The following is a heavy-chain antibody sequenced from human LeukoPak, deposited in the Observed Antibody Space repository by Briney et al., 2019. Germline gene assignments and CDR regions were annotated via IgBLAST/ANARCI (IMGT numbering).Heavy chain of an antibody. V-gene: IGHV4-34*01. CDR1: GGSFSGYY. D-gene: IGHD3-3*01. CDR3: ARGRPIFGVAYYMDV. Sequence: PSETLSLTCAVYGGSFSGYYWSWIRQPPGKGLEWIGEINHSGSTNYNPSLKGRVTIPVDTSKNQFSLKLSSVTAADTAVYYCARGRPIFGVAYYMDVWGKGTTVTVSS. J-gene: IGHJ6*03. CDR2: INHSGST.